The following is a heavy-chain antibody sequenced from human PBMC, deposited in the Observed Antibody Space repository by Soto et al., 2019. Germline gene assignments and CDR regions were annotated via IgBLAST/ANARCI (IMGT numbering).Heavy chain of an antibody. CDR3: ARDRDTAMPYGMNV. CDR1: GFTFSSYG. D-gene: IGHD5-18*01. J-gene: IGHJ6*02. CDR2: IWYDGSNK. Sequence: PGGSLRLSCAACGFTFSSYGMHWVRQAPGKGLEWVAVIWYDGSNKYYADSVKGRVTISRDNSKNTLYLQMNSLRAEDTAVYYFARDRDTAMPYGMNVWCQGTTVIVS. V-gene: IGHV3-33*01.